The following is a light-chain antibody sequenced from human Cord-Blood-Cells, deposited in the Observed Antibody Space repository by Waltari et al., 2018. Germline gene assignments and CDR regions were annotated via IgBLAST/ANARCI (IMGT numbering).Light chain of an antibody. V-gene: IGLV2-11*01. J-gene: IGLJ1*01. CDR3: CSYAGSYTNV. Sequence: LTQPPHVPGSPGRPFPIPAPGPTSVVGALNYFPWYQQHPGKAPKLMIYDVSKRPSGVPDRFSGSKSGNTASLTISGLQAEDEADYYCCSYAGSYTNVFGTGTKVTVL. CDR2: DVS. CDR1: TSVVGALNY.